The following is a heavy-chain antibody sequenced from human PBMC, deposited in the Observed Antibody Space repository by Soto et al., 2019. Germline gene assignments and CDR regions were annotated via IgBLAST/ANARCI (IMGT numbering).Heavy chain of an antibody. V-gene: IGHV1-18*01. CDR1: GYTFSRSG. CDR3: ARMGDVPYYYYGMDV. Sequence: QVQLVQSGAEVKKPGASVKVSCKASGYTFSRSGISWVRQAPGQGLEWMGWINGYNGNTNYTQKMQGRITMTTDTPTSTAYMELRSLRSDDTAVYYCARMGDVPYYYYGMDVWGQGTMVIVSS. D-gene: IGHD3-16*01. CDR2: INGYNGNT. J-gene: IGHJ6*02.